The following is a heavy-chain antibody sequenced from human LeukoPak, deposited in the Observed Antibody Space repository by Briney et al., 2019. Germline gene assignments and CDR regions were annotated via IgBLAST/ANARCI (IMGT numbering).Heavy chain of an antibody. CDR2: IYTSGST. CDR1: GGSISSYY. CDR3: ARVSTVAGNERIGSAFDI. D-gene: IGHD6-19*01. V-gene: IGHV4-4*07. Sequence: SETLSLTCTVSGGSISSYYWSWIRQPAGKGLEWIGRIYTSGSTNYNPSLKSRVTMSVDTSKNQFSLKLSSVTAADTGVYYCARVSTVAGNERIGSAFDIWGQGTMVTVSS. J-gene: IGHJ3*02.